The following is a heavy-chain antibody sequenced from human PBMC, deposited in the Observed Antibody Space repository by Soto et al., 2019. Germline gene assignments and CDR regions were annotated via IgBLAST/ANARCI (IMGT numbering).Heavy chain of an antibody. Sequence: GGSLRLSCAASGFTFSNAWMSWVRQAPGKGLEWVGRIKSKTDGGTTDYAAPVKGRFTISRDDSKNTLYLQMNSLKTEDTAVYYCTTELDFWSGYFDYWGQGTLVTVSS. CDR1: GFTFSNAW. CDR3: TTELDFWSGYFDY. J-gene: IGHJ4*02. V-gene: IGHV3-15*01. D-gene: IGHD3-3*01. CDR2: IKSKTDGGTT.